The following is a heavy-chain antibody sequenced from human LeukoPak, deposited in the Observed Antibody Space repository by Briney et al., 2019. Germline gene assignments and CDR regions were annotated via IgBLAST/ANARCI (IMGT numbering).Heavy chain of an antibody. J-gene: IGHJ4*01. Sequence: PGGSLRLSCAASGFTFSSYDTNWVRQAPGKGLECISYISTSGSITLYAVCVKGRFTISRDNARNSLYMQMNSLRPEDTAVYYCARVPKDGYSYGFYDFWGHGILVTVAS. V-gene: IGHV3-48*03. CDR1: GFTFSSYD. CDR3: ARVPKDGYSYGFYDF. CDR2: ISTSGSIT. D-gene: IGHD5-18*01.